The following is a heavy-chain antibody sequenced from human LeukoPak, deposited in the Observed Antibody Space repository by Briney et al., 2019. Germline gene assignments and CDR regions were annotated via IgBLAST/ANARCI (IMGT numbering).Heavy chain of an antibody. J-gene: IGHJ6*02. D-gene: IGHD3-10*01. CDR1: GFSFSGCG. V-gene: IGHV3-33*01. Sequence: GGSLRLSCAASGFSFSGCGMHWVRQAPGKGLEWVAVIWYDGSNKYYADSVKGRFTISRDNSKNTLYLQMNSLRAEDTAVYYCARDKEVRGVIGGMDVWGQGTTVTVSS. CDR3: ARDKEVRGVIGGMDV. CDR2: IWYDGSNK.